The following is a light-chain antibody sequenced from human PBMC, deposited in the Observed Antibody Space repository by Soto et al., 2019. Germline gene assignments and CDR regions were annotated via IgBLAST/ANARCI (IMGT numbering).Light chain of an antibody. CDR2: DVS. CDR1: SSDVGGYNY. Sequence: QSALTQPASVSGSPGQSITISCTGTSSDVGGYNYVSWYQQHPGKAPKLMIYDVSNRPSGVSNRFSGSKFGNTASLTISGLQAEDEADYYCGSYTSSSTVIFGGGTKVTVL. J-gene: IGLJ2*01. CDR3: GSYTSSSTVI. V-gene: IGLV2-14*03.